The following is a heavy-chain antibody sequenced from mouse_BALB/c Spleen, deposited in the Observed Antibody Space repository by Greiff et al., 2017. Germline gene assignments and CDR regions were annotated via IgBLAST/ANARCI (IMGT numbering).Heavy chain of an antibody. D-gene: IGHD4-1*01. V-gene: IGHV5-12-1*01. Sequence: EVHLVESGGGLVKPGGSLKLSCAASGFAFSSYDMSWVRQTPEKRLEWVAYISSGGGSTYYPDTVKGRFTISRDNAKNTLYLQMSSLKSEDTAMYYCARQTGTGFAYWGQGTLVTVSA. CDR3: ARQTGTGFAY. CDR1: GFAFSSYD. J-gene: IGHJ3*01. CDR2: ISSGGGST.